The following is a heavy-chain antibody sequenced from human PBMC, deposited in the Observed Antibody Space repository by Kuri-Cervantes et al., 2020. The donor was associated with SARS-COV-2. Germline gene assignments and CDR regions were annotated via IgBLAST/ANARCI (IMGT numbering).Heavy chain of an antibody. CDR1: GYTFTSYD. V-gene: IGHV1-69*10. J-gene: IGHJ4*02. D-gene: IGHD1-26*01. CDR2: IIPIFGIA. Sequence: SVKVSCKASGYTFTSYDINWVRQAPGQGLEWMGGIIPIFGIANYAQKFQGRVTITADKSTSTAYMELSSLRSEDTAVYYCASVIVGATSSFDYWGQGTRVTVSS. CDR3: ASVIVGATSSFDY.